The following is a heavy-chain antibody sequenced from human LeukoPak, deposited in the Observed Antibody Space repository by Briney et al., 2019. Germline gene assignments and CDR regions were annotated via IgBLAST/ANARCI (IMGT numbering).Heavy chain of an antibody. CDR2: IWYDGSNK. CDR1: GFTFSSYG. Sequence: GGSLRLSCAASGFTFSSYGMHWVRQAPGKGLEWVAVIWYDGSNKYYADSVKGRFTISRDNSKNSLYLQMNSLRAEDTAVYYCARVSGRSSSWLDYWGQGTLVTVSS. J-gene: IGHJ4*02. D-gene: IGHD6-13*01. V-gene: IGHV3-33*01. CDR3: ARVSGRSSSWLDY.